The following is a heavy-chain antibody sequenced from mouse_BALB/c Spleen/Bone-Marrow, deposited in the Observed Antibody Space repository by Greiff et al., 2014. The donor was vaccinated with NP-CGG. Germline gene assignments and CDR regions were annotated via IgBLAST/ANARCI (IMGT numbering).Heavy chain of an antibody. Sequence: QVHVKQSGAELMKPGTSVKISCKATGYTFSSYWIEWVKQRPGLGLEWIGEILPGSAITNYNEKFKGKATFTADTSSNTAYMQLSSLTSEDSAVYYCARRYFYSMDYWGQGTSVTVSS. CDR1: GYTFSSYW. D-gene: IGHD2-14*01. V-gene: IGHV1-9*01. J-gene: IGHJ4*01. CDR3: ARRYFYSMDY. CDR2: ILPGSAIT.